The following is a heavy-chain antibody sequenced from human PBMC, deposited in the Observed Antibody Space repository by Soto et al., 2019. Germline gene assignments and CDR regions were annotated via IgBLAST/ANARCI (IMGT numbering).Heavy chain of an antibody. CDR1: SASIDNN. Sequence: QMQLLESGPGLVKPSETLSLTCAVSSASIDNNWNWVRQPPGKGLEWIGEIHQSGISYKNPSLKSRVTMSVDKSKNQFSLNLSSVTAADPAVYFCARSFGWYAFDQWGQGNLVTVSS. J-gene: IGHJ4*02. CDR2: IHQSGIS. CDR3: ARSFGWYAFDQ. V-gene: IGHV4-4*02. D-gene: IGHD6-19*01.